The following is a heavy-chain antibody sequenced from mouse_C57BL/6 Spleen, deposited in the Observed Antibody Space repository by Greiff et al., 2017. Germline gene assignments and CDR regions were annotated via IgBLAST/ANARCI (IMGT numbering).Heavy chain of an antibody. CDR2: INPSNGGT. D-gene: IGHD2-1*01. J-gene: IGHJ4*01. Sequence: QVQLQQPGTELVKPGASVKLSCKASGYTFTSYWLHWVKQRPGQGLEWIGNINPSNGGTNYNEKFKSKATLTVDKSSSTAYMQLSSLTSEDSAVYYCARSIYYGNYDFSYAMDYWGQGTSVTVSS. CDR3: ARSIYYGNYDFSYAMDY. V-gene: IGHV1-53*01. CDR1: GYTFTSYW.